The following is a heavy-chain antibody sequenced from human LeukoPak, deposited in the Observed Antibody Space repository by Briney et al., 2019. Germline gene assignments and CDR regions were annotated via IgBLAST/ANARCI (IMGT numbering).Heavy chain of an antibody. D-gene: IGHD2-15*01. J-gene: IGHJ6*02. V-gene: IGHV1-18*01. CDR3: ARDQNPPTYWVDYGMDV. Sequence: ASVSVSCTPSGYTFTSYGISWVRQAPGQGLEWMGGISAYNGDTNYAQKLQGRVTMPTDTSTSTAYMELRSLRSDDTAVYYCARDQNPPTYWVDYGMDVWGQGTTVTVSS. CDR1: GYTFTSYG. CDR2: ISAYNGDT.